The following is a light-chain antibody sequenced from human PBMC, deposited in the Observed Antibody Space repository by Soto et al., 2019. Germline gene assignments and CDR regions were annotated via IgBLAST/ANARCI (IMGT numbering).Light chain of an antibody. Sequence: IVLTKSPASLSFSPGERATLSCRASQSVATYVAWYQQKPGQAPRLLIYDAFNSATGTPARFSGSGSGTYFTLTISRLAPDDLAVYYCQYYGSSGTFGQGTKVDIK. V-gene: IGKV3-11*01. CDR1: QSVATY. CDR2: DAF. J-gene: IGKJ1*01. CDR3: QYYGSSGT.